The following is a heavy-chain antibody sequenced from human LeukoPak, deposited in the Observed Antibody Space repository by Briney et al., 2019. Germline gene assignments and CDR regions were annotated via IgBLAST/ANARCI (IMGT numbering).Heavy chain of an antibody. Sequence: HGESLKISCKTSGYTFTNFWIAWVRQMPGKGLEWLGAIYPDDSDTRYSPSLQGQVIISADKSISTAYLQWNSLKASDTAMYYCARVFTPGYSSGWYRAEYFQHWGQGTLVTVSS. CDR3: ARVFTPGYSSGWYRAEYFQH. V-gene: IGHV5-51*01. J-gene: IGHJ1*01. CDR1: GYTFTNFW. D-gene: IGHD6-19*01. CDR2: IYPDDSDT.